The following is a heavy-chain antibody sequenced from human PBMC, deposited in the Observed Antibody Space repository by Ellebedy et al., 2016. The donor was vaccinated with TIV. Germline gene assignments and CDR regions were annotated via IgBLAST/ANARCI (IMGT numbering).Heavy chain of an antibody. Sequence: GESLKISCAASGFSVTNNYMSWVRQAPGKGLEWVANIRQDGGDKYYVDPVKGRFTISRDNAKNSLYLHMNSLRAEDTAVYYCARVDILRWYYFDSWGQGTLVTVSS. J-gene: IGHJ4*02. V-gene: IGHV3-7*04. CDR3: ARVDILRWYYFDS. CDR1: GFSVTNNY. CDR2: IRQDGGDK. D-gene: IGHD3-9*01.